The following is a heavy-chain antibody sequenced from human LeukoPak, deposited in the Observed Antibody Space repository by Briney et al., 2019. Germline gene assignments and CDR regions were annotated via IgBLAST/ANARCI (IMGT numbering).Heavy chain of an antibody. D-gene: IGHD2-2*01. Sequence: GGSLRLSCAASGFTFSSYSMNWVRQAPGKGLEWVSSISGSNSYIYYADSMKGRFTISRDNSKNTLYLQMNSLRAEDTAVYYCARSHCSSTSCYWGVFDPWGQGTLVTVSS. CDR3: ARSHCSSTSCYWGVFDP. CDR2: ISGSNSYI. J-gene: IGHJ5*02. CDR1: GFTFSSYS. V-gene: IGHV3-21*01.